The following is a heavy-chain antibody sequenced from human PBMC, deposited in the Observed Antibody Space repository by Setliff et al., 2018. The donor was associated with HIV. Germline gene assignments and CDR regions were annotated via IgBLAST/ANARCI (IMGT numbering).Heavy chain of an antibody. D-gene: IGHD3-10*01. CDR3: ARQPLYFGEPYYFDY. CDR2: ISQSGTT. J-gene: IGHJ4*02. Sequence: PSETLSLTCAVSGGSINGSNWWSWIRQPPGKGLEWIGSISQSGTTYYSPSLKNRVTISVDTSRNRFSLKLGSVSASDTANYYCARQPLYFGEPYYFDYWGLGTLVTVSS. CDR1: GGSINGSNW. V-gene: IGHV4-39*01.